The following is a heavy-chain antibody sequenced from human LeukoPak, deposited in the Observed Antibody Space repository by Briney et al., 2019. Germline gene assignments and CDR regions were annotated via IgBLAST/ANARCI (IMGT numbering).Heavy chain of an antibody. V-gene: IGHV3-23*01. D-gene: IGHD4-17*01. Sequence: PGGSLRLSCAASGFTFSSYAMSWVRQAPGKGLEWVSAISGSGDITLYADSVKGRFTISRDNFENTLYLQMNSLRAEDTAVYFCAKISTVTDNFGHWGQGTLVTVSS. J-gene: IGHJ4*02. CDR3: AKISTVTDNFGH. CDR2: ISGSGDIT. CDR1: GFTFSSYA.